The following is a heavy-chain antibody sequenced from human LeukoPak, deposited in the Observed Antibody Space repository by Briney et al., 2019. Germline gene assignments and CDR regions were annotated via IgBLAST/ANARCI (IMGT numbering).Heavy chain of an antibody. Sequence: TSSETLSLTCTVSGDSISTSNSYWGWIRQPPGKGLEWIGSIYYSGNTYYNASLKSRATISVDTSKNQFSLKLSSVTAADTAVYYCARSPRQYFGEFYRPRRSFYFDYWGQGALVTVSS. D-gene: IGHD3-10*01. J-gene: IGHJ4*02. CDR1: GDSISTSNSY. V-gene: IGHV4-39*07. CDR2: IYYSGNT. CDR3: ARSPRQYFGEFYRPRRSFYFDY.